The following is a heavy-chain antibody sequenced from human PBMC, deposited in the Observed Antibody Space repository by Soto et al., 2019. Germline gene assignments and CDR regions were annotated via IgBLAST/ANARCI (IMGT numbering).Heavy chain of an antibody. V-gene: IGHV4-59*08. CDR3: ARLETTSFIYWYFDL. CDR1: GGSISSYY. J-gene: IGHJ2*01. CDR2: IYYSGST. D-gene: IGHD4-17*01. Sequence: QVQLQESGPGLVKPSETLSLTCTVSGGSISSYYWSWIRQPPGKGLEWIGYIYYSGSTNYNPSLKSPVTIXXDXSXXQFARKLSSVTAADTAVYYCARLETTSFIYWYFDLWGRGTLVTVSS.